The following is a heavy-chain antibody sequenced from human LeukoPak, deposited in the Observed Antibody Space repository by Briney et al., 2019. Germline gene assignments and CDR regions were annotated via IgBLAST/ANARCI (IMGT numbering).Heavy chain of an antibody. CDR1: GFTFSSYA. CDR2: ISGSGGST. J-gene: IGHJ4*02. CDR3: AKKRRRWLAQGIDY. Sequence: GGSLRLSCAASGFTFSSYAMSWVRQAPGKGLEWVSAISGSGGSTYYADSVKGRFTISRDNSKNTLYLQMNSLRAEDTAVYYCAKKRRRWLAQGIDYWGQGTLVTVSS. D-gene: IGHD6-19*01. V-gene: IGHV3-23*01.